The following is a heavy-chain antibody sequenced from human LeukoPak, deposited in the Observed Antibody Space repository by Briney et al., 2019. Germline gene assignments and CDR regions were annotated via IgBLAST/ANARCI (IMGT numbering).Heavy chain of an antibody. Sequence: GGSLRLSCAASGFTFSRYAMSWVRQAPGKGLEWVSAISGSGGSTYYADSVKGRFTISRDNSKNTLYLQMNSLRAEDTAVYYCVKDNDYHSSGYTYWGQGTLVTVSS. CDR3: VKDNDYHSSGYTY. V-gene: IGHV3-23*01. CDR1: GFTFSRYA. CDR2: ISGSGGST. J-gene: IGHJ4*02. D-gene: IGHD3-22*01.